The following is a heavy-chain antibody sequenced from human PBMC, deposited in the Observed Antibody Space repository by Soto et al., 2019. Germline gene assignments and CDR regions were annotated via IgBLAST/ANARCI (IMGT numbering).Heavy chain of an antibody. CDR3: ARDCSGGSCYPGMDV. Sequence: GGSLRLSCAASGFNFSSYTINWVRQAPGKRLEWLSSISSSGYIFSTDSVRGRFTISRDNAKNSVYLQINSLRAEDTAVYFCARDCSGGSCYPGMDVWGQGTTVTVSS. D-gene: IGHD2-15*01. J-gene: IGHJ6*02. CDR1: GFNFSSYT. CDR2: ISSSGYI. V-gene: IGHV3-21*01.